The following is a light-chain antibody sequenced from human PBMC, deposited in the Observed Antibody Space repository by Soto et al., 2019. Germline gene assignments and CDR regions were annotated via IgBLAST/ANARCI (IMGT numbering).Light chain of an antibody. CDR3: LKYSSLPWT. J-gene: IGKJ1*01. V-gene: IGKV1-27*01. CDR1: YTIMNY. Sequence: DIQMTQSPFSLSASVGDRVTITCRSTYTIMNYLAWYQQKPGKVPKLLISAASTLYSGVPSRFSGSGFGKEFTLTISSLQPEDVATYYCLKYSSLPWTFGRGTKVDIK. CDR2: AAS.